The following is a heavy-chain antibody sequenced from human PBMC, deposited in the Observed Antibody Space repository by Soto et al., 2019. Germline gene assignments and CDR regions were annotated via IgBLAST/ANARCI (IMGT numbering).Heavy chain of an antibody. J-gene: IGHJ6*02. Sequence: ASVKVSCKASGYTFTDYYIHRVRQAPGQGLEWMGWINPNSGGSNYAQKFQGGVTMTWDTSITTAYMELSRLRSDDTAIYYCARVRAARPNYFYYGMDVWGQGTTVTVSS. CDR2: INPNSGGS. CDR3: ARVRAARPNYFYYGMDV. CDR1: GYTFTDYY. D-gene: IGHD6-6*01. V-gene: IGHV1-2*02.